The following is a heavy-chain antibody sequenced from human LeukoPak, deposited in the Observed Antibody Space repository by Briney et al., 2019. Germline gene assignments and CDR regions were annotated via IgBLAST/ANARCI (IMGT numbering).Heavy chain of an antibody. D-gene: IGHD1-26*01. Sequence: ASVKVSCKASGYTFTSYGISWVRQAPGQGLEWMGWINPNSGGTNYAQKFQGRVTMTRDTSISTAYMELSRLRSDDTAVYYCARGGSGSYYGLEFDYWGQGTLVTVSS. J-gene: IGHJ4*02. CDR3: ARGGSGSYYGLEFDY. CDR1: GYTFTSYG. CDR2: INPNSGGT. V-gene: IGHV1-2*02.